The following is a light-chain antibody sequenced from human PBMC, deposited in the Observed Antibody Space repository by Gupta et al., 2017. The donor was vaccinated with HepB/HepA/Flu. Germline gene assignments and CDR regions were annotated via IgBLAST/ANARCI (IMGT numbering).Light chain of an antibody. CDR2: GAS. V-gene: IGKV1-8*01. J-gene: IGKJ4*01. Sequence: AMGMTQSLSAISASTGDRVTITCRASQYISSYLAWYQQKPGKAPNLLIYGASTLQSGVPSRFSGGGSGTDFTLTISHLQSEDFATYYCQQYYSYPLTFGGGTKVEIK. CDR3: QQYYSYPLT. CDR1: QYISSY.